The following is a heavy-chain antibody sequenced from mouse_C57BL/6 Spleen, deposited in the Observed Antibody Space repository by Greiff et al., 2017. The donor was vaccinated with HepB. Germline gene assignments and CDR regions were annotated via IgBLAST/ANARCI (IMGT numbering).Heavy chain of an antibody. CDR2: IDPETGGT. CDR3: TNGGIYYGNY. D-gene: IGHD2-1*01. Sequence: QVQLQQPGAELVRPGASVTLSCKASGYTFTDYEMHWVKQTPVHGLEWIGAIDPETGGTAYNQKFKGKAILTADKSSSTAYMELRSLTSEDSAVYYCTNGGIYYGNYWGQGTTLTVSS. CDR1: GYTFTDYE. J-gene: IGHJ2*01. V-gene: IGHV1-15*01.